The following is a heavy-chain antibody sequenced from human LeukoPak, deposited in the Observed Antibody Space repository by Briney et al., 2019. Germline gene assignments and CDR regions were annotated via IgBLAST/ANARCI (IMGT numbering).Heavy chain of an antibody. CDR1: GFPFSSYA. D-gene: IGHD2-15*01. CDR2: ISDIGGST. V-gene: IGHV3-64D*09. J-gene: IGHJ6*02. CDR3: VRGYSFGPYGMDV. Sequence: GGSLRLSCSASGFPFSSYAMHWVRQAPGKGLEYVSAISDIGGSTYYADSVKGRLTISRENSKNTLYLQMSSLRAEDTAVYFCVRGYSFGPYGMDVWGQGTTVTVSS.